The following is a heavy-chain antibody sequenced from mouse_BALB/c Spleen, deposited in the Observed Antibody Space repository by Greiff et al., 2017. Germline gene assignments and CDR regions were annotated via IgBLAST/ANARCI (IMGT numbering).Heavy chain of an antibody. CDR1: GFTFSSYT. J-gene: IGHJ4*01. CDR2: ISNGGGST. V-gene: IGHV5-12-2*01. Sequence: EVQRVESGGGLVQPGGSLKLSCAASGFTFSSYTMSWVRQTPEKRLEWVAYISNGGGSTYYPDTVKGRFTISRDNAKNTLYLQMSSLKSEDTAMYYCARQTTATGYAMDYWGQGTSVTVSS. D-gene: IGHD1-2*01. CDR3: ARQTTATGYAMDY.